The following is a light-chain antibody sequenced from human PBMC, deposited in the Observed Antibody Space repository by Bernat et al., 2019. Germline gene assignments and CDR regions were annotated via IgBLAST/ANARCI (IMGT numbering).Light chain of an antibody. CDR2: ENN. J-gene: IGLJ1*01. Sequence: QSVLTQPPSVSAAPGQKVTISCSGSSSNIGNNYVSWNQQLPGTAPKLLIYENNKRPSGIPDRFSGSKSGTSATLGITGLQTGDEADYYCGTWDSSLSASVFGTGTKVTVL. V-gene: IGLV1-51*02. CDR3: GTWDSSLSASV. CDR1: SSNIGNNY.